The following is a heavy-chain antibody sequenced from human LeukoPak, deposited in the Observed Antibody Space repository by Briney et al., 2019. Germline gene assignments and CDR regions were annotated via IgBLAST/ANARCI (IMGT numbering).Heavy chain of an antibody. V-gene: IGHV3-74*01. D-gene: IGHD2-8*02. CDR2: ISPDGTTT. CDR3: TRVLAGRSGLMDV. J-gene: IGHJ6*02. CDR1: GFTFSTYS. Sequence: GGSLRLSCSASGFTFSTYSMNWVRQAPGKGLVWVSRISPDGTTTNYADSAEGRFTISRDNAKNTLYLQMNGLRDEDAAVYYCTRVLAGRSGLMDVWGRGTAITVSS.